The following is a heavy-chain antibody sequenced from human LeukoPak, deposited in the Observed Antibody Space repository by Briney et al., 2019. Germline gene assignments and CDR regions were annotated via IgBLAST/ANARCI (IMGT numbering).Heavy chain of an antibody. V-gene: IGHV3-30-3*01. CDR1: GFTFSSYA. Sequence: PGGSLRLSCAASGFTFSSYAMHWVRQAPGKGLEWVAVISYDGSNKYYADSVKGRFTISRDNSKNTLYLQMNSLRAEDTAVYYCAKARTHSGWYVDFDYWGQGTLVTVSS. J-gene: IGHJ4*02. D-gene: IGHD6-19*01. CDR3: AKARTHSGWYVDFDY. CDR2: ISYDGSNK.